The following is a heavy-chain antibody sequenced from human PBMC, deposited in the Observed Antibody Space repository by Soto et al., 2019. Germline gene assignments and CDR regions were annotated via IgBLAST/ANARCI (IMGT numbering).Heavy chain of an antibody. D-gene: IGHD5-18*01. CDR3: ARYGYGYNP. V-gene: IGHV4-59*01. J-gene: IGHJ4*02. Sequence: SETLSLTCTVSGGSISSYYWSWIRQPPGKGLEWIGYIYYSGSTNYNPSLKSRVTISVDTSKNQFSLKLSSVTAADTAVYDCARYGYGYNPWGQGTLVTVSS. CDR1: GGSISSYY. CDR2: IYYSGST.